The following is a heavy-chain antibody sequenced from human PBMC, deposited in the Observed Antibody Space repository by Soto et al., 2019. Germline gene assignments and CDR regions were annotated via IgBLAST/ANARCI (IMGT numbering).Heavy chain of an antibody. CDR3: ARGAKNSDRNFDY. CDR2: IIPIFGTA. V-gene: IGHV1-69*05. Sequence: GTSVKVTCKASGGTFSSYAIRWVRQAPGQGLEWMGGIIPIFGTANYAQKFQGRVTMTRDTSTSTVYMELSSLRSEDTAVYYCARGAKNSDRNFDYWGQGTLVTVSS. CDR1: GGTFSSYA. J-gene: IGHJ4*02. D-gene: IGHD1-26*01.